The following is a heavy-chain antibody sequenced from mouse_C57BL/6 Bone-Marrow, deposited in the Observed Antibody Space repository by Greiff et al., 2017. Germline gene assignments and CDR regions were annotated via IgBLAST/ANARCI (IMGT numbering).Heavy chain of an antibody. CDR1: GFTFSSYA. V-gene: IGHV5-4*03. CDR2: ISDGGSYT. Sequence: EVKVVESGGGLVKPGGSLKLSCAASGFTFSSYAMSWVRQTPEKRLEWVATISDGGSYTYYPDNVKGRFTISRDNAKNNLYLQMSHLKSEDTAMYYCARAYVAYWGQGTLVTVSA. D-gene: IGHD2-14*01. J-gene: IGHJ3*01. CDR3: ARAYVAY.